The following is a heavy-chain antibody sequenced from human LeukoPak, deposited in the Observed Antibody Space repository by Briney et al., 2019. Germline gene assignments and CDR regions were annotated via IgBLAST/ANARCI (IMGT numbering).Heavy chain of an antibody. V-gene: IGHV3-23*01. CDR2: ISATGDST. D-gene: IGHD3-10*01. CDR1: GFTFSIYA. J-gene: IGHJ4*02. CDR3: VKGGWGTVLDY. Sequence: GGSLRLSCAASGFTFSIYAMGWVRQASGEGLEWVSTISATGDSTYYADSVKGRLTISRDNSKSTLYLQMSSVRADDTAVYYCVKGGWGTVLDYWGQGTLVTVSS.